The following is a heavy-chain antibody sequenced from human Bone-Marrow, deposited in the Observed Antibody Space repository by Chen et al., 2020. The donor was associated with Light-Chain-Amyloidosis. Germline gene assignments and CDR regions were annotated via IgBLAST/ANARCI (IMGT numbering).Heavy chain of an antibody. Sequence: EVQLVESGGGLLQRGGSLRLSCAASGFAFSSYAMSWVRQAPGKGLEWVSTSWGSGGSIYYAYSVKCRLTFSRDNSKNTLYLQMNRLRAEDTAVYYCAKDISYDDILPGYPADAFDIWGQGTMVTVSS. J-gene: IGHJ3*02. CDR2: SWGSGGSI. CDR1: GFAFSSYA. V-gene: IGHV3-23*04. CDR3: AKDISYDDILPGYPADAFDI. D-gene: IGHD3-9*01.